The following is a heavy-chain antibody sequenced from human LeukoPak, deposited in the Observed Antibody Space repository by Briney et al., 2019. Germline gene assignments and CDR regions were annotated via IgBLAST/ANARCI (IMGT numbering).Heavy chain of an antibody. CDR2: ITDSATT. J-gene: IGHJ4*02. V-gene: IGHV4-34*01. CDR3: ARGLDLDGLDS. Sequence: SETLSLTCAVSFGSLSDYNWSWLRQSPEKGLEWIGEITDSATTHYNPSLETRVTISIGTAKRQFSLRLTSLTAADTAVYYCARGLDLDGLDSWGQGTLVTVSS. D-gene: IGHD1-1*01. CDR1: FGSLSDYN.